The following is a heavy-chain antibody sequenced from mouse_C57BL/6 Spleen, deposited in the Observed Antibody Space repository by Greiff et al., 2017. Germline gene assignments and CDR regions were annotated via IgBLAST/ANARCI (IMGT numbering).Heavy chain of an antibody. V-gene: IGHV14-1*01. Sequence: VQLQQSGAELVRPGASVKLSCTASGFNIKDYYMHWVKQRPEQGLEWIGRIDPEDGDTEYAPKFQGKATMTADTSSNTAYLQLSSLTSEDTAVYYCTIYFYGSSLHWYFDVWGTGTTVTVSS. J-gene: IGHJ1*03. CDR1: GFNIKDYY. D-gene: IGHD1-1*01. CDR2: IDPEDGDT. CDR3: TIYFYGSSLHWYFDV.